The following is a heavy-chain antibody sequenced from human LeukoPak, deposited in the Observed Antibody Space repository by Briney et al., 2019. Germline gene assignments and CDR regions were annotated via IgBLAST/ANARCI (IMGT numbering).Heavy chain of an antibody. D-gene: IGHD3-22*01. CDR1: GYTFTNYG. J-gene: IGHJ4*02. Sequence: GASVKVSGKASGYTFTNYGIFWVRQAPGHGLEWMRWISAYSGNTNYAQKLQGRVTMTTETSTSTAYMELESLRSDDTAVYYCAISQGSYYDTSGYLGGDYWGQGTLVTVSS. CDR3: AISQGSYYDTSGYLGGDY. CDR2: ISAYSGNT. V-gene: IGHV1-18*01.